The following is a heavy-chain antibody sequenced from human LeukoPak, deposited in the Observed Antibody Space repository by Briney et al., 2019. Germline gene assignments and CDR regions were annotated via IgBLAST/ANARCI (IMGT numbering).Heavy chain of an antibody. J-gene: IGHJ4*02. V-gene: IGHV4-59*08. D-gene: IGHD3-3*01. CDR1: GDSINNYY. CDR3: ARHGHDTDNYEAHFDF. CDR2: IHYSGHI. Sequence: SETLSLTCAVSGDSINNYYWSWIRQSPGKGLEWIGYIHYSGHINYNPSLKSRVTTSVDTSKSQFSLKLSSVTAADTAVYYCARHGHDTDNYEAHFDFWGQGALVIVSS.